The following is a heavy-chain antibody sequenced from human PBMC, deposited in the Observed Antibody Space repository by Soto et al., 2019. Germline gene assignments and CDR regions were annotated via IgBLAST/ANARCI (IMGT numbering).Heavy chain of an antibody. CDR1: GGTFNTYT. Sequence: QVHLIQSGAEVKKPGSSVKVSCKAAGGTFNTYTLFWVRQAPGHGLEWMGRIIPMLTVTNSAQKFQGRLTLTADKSTGTAFMELTSLRSDDTAVYYCSIGSWSAETFDVWGQRTMVTVSS. CDR2: IIPMLTVT. CDR3: SIGSWSAETFDV. D-gene: IGHD2-2*01. J-gene: IGHJ3*01. V-gene: IGHV1-69*02.